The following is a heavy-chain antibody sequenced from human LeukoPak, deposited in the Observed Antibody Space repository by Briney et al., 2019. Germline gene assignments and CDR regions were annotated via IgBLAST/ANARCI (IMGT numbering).Heavy chain of an antibody. J-gene: IGHJ3*02. CDR2: ISWNSGSI. Sequence: GGSLRLSCAASGFTLDDYGVHWVRHARGKGLEWVSGISWNSGSIIYADCVKGRYTITRENAKNSLYLQMNSLRAEDMALYYCAKDIGQQWPDAFDIWGQGTMVTVSS. CDR3: AKDIGQQWPDAFDI. CDR1: GFTLDDYG. D-gene: IGHD6-19*01. V-gene: IGHV3-9*03.